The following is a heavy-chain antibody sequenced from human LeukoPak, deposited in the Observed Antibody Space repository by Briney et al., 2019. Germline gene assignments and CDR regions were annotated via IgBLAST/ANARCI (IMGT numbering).Heavy chain of an antibody. CDR1: GFTFSSYG. J-gene: IGHJ6*02. D-gene: IGHD3-3*01. CDR3: AKPIYDFWSGTYYYYGMDV. CDR2: ISYDGSNK. Sequence: GRSLRLSCAASGFTFSSYGMPWVRQAPGKGLEWVAVISYDGSNKYYADSVKGRFTISRDNSKNTLYLQMNSLRAEDTAVYYCAKPIYDFWSGTYYYYGMDVWGQGTTVTVSS. V-gene: IGHV3-30*18.